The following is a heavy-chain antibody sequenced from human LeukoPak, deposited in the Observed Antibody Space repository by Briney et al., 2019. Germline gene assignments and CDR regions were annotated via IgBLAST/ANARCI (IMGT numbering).Heavy chain of an antibody. Sequence: GGSLRLSCAASGFTFSSYGMHWVRQAPGKGPEWVSAISGSGGDTYYADSVKGRFTISRDNSKNTLYLQMNSLRAEDTAVYYCAKKGATTGDFDYWGQGTLVTVSS. D-gene: IGHD1-26*01. J-gene: IGHJ4*02. CDR1: GFTFSSYG. V-gene: IGHV3-23*01. CDR3: AKKGATTGDFDY. CDR2: ISGSGGDT.